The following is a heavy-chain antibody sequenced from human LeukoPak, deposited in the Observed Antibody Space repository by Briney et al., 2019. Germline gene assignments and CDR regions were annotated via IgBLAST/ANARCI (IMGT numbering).Heavy chain of an antibody. Sequence: ASVKVSCKPSGYTFTSNYIHGVRQAPGQGLEWMGMIYPRDGSTSYAQKFQGRVTVTRDTSTSTVHMELSGLRSEDTAVYYCARDQEGFDYWGQGTLVTVSS. J-gene: IGHJ4*02. CDR1: GYTFTSNY. CDR3: ARDQEGFDY. CDR2: IYPRDGST. V-gene: IGHV1-46*01.